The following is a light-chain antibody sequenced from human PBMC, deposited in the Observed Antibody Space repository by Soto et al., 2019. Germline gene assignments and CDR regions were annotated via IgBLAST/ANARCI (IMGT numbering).Light chain of an antibody. CDR1: QSVSSTY. CDR2: GAS. J-gene: IGKJ2*01. Sequence: EIVLTQSPGTLSLSPGERATLSCRASQSVSSTYLAWYQQNPGQAPRLLIYGASSSATGIPDRFSGSGSGTDFTLTISRLEHEYFAVYFCQQYGSSSYTFGQGTKLEIK. V-gene: IGKV3-20*01. CDR3: QQYGSSSYT.